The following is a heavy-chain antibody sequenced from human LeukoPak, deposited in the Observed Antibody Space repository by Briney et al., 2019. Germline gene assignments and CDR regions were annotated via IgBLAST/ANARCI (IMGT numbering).Heavy chain of an antibody. D-gene: IGHD3-22*01. J-gene: IGHJ4*02. CDR3: AKDGFDYYDSSGYSYFHY. CDR1: GFTFCNHP. Sequence: GGSLRLSYAASGFTFCNHPMSWVRQAPGKGLQWVSGISAGGGSTYYADSVKGRFTISRDNSKNTLYLQMNSLRAEDTAVYYCAKDGFDYYDSSGYSYFHYGGQGTLVTVSS. CDR2: ISAGGGST. V-gene: IGHV3-23*01.